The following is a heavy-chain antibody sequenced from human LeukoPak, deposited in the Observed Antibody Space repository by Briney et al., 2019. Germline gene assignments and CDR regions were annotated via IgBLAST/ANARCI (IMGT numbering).Heavy chain of an antibody. Sequence: KPSETLSLTCTAPGASINNYYWSWIRQPPGKGLEWTGYIYDSGSTNYKPSLKSRVTISGDTSKNRFSLNLRYVTAADTAVYYCARGGSYYVDYWGQGILVTVSS. V-gene: IGHV4-59*01. CDR3: ARGGSYYVDY. CDR2: IYDSGST. CDR1: GASINNYY. D-gene: IGHD3-10*01. J-gene: IGHJ4*02.